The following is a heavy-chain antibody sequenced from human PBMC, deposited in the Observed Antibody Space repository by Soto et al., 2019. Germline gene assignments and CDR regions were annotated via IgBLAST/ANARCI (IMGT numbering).Heavy chain of an antibody. CDR1: GFTFTRYI. V-gene: IGHV3-21*01. Sequence: LXLSCAASGFTFTRYIMNWVRQAPGKGLEWVSSISSTTNYIYYADSMKGRFTVSRDNAKNSVYLEMNSLSAEDTAVYYCARESEDLTSNFDYWGQGTLVTVSS. CDR2: ISSTTNYI. CDR3: ARESEDLTSNFDY. J-gene: IGHJ4*02.